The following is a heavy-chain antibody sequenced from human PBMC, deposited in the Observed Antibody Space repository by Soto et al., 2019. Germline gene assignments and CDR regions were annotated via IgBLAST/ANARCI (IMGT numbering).Heavy chain of an antibody. V-gene: IGHV4-30-4*01. D-gene: IGHD3-10*01. CDR3: ARCWFGELSYYYGMDV. CDR1: GGSISSGDYY. Sequence: QVQLQESGPGLVKPSQTLSLTCTVSGGSISSGDYYWSWIRQPPGKGLEWIGYIYYSGSTYYNPSLKRRVTISVATSKNQFSLKLSSVTAADTAVYYCARCWFGELSYYYGMDVWGQGTTVTVSS. J-gene: IGHJ6*02. CDR2: IYYSGST.